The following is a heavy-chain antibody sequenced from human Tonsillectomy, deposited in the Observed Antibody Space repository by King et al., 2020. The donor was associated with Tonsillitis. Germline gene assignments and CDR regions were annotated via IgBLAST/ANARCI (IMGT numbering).Heavy chain of an antibody. CDR3: AKDPLTTVTSVDY. CDR2: ISWNSGSI. J-gene: IGHJ4*02. Sequence: EVQLVESGGGLVQPGRSLRLSCAASGFTFDDYAMHWVRQAPGKGLEWVSGISWNSGSIGYADSVKGRFTISRDNAKNSLYLQMNSLSAEDTALYYCAKDPLTTVTSVDYWGQGTLVTVSS. V-gene: IGHV3-9*01. CDR1: GFTFDDYA. D-gene: IGHD4-17*01.